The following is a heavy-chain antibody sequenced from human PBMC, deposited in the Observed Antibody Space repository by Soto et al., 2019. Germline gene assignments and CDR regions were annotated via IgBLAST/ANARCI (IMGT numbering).Heavy chain of an antibody. CDR3: ARVLYSYGSGTWYFDL. Sequence: PSETLSLTCSVSGGSVSSDNYYWSWIRQPPGKGLEWIGYIYHSGSNYYSPSLRSRVTMSLDASKDQLSLRLRSVTAADSAVYYCARVLYSYGSGTWYFDLWGRGTLVTVSS. V-gene: IGHV4-61*01. CDR1: GGSVSSDNYY. CDR2: IYHSGSN. D-gene: IGHD3-10*01. J-gene: IGHJ2*01.